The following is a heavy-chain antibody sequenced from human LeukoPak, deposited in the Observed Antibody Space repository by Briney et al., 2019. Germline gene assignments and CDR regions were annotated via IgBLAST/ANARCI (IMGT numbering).Heavy chain of an antibody. CDR2: ISAYNGNT. CDR3: ARGDYYDSRPPGDP. V-gene: IGHV1-18*01. J-gene: IGHJ5*02. D-gene: IGHD3-22*01. CDR1: GYTFTSYD. Sequence: GASVKVSCKASGYTFTSYDINWVRQAPGQGLEWMGWISAYNGNTNYAQKLQGRVTMTTDTSTSTAYMELRSLRSDDTAVYYCARGDYYDSRPPGDPWGQGTLVTVSS.